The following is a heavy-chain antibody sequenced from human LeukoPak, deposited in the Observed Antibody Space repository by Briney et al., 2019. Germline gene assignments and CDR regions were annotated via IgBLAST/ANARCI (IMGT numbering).Heavy chain of an antibody. J-gene: IGHJ4*02. CDR2: IWYDGSNT. Sequence: PGRSLRLSCAASGFNFSSYGMHWVRQAPGKGLEWVAVIWYDGSNTYYADSVKGRFAVSRDSSKNTLYLQMDSLRAEDTAVYYCARPSDGHYAQGGYFDYWGQGTLVTVSS. D-gene: IGHD4-17*01. CDR3: ARPSDGHYAQGGYFDY. CDR1: GFNFSSYG. V-gene: IGHV3-33*08.